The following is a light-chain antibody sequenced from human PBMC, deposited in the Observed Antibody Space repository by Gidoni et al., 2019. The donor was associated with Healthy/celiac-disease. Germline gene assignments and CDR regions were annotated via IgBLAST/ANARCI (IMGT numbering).Light chain of an antibody. J-gene: IGKJ2*01. CDR1: QIVSSN. CDR2: GAS. CDR3: QQYNNWPRVT. V-gene: IGKV3-15*01. Sequence: EIVMTQSPATLSVSPGERATLSCRASQIVSSNLAWYQQKPGQAPRLLIYGASTSATGIPARFSGSGSGTEFTLTISSLQSEDFAVYYCQQYNNWPRVTFGQGTKLEIK.